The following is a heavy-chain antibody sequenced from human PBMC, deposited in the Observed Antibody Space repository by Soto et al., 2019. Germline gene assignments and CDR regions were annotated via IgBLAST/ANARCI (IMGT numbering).Heavy chain of an antibody. CDR3: ARQGRTSASSDF. J-gene: IGHJ4*02. CDR1: GYTFNTYW. CDR2: MSPGNSDI. V-gene: IGHV5-51*01. D-gene: IGHD2-21*01. Sequence: GESLKISCSGVGYTFNTYWIGWVRQMPGKGLEWMGVMSPGNSDIRYSPAFQGQVSISADTSISTAYLQWGSLKTSDSGMYYCARQGRTSASSDFWGQGTLVTVSS.